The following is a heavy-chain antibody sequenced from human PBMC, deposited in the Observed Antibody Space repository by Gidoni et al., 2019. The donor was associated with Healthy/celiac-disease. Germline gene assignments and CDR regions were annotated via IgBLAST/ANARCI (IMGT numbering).Heavy chain of an antibody. CDR3: AKGTHGYGLLGDWFDP. Sequence: EVQLVESGGGLVQPGRSLRLSCAASGFTFDAYAMQWVRQAPGKGLEWVSGISWNSGSIGYADSVKGRFTISRDNAKNSLYLQMNSLRAEDTALYYCAKGTHGYGLLGDWFDPWGQGTLVTVSS. CDR2: ISWNSGSI. D-gene: IGHD5-18*01. J-gene: IGHJ5*02. CDR1: GFTFDAYA. V-gene: IGHV3-9*01.